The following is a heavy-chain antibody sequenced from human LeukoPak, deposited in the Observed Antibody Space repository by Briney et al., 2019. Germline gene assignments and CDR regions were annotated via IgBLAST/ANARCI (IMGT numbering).Heavy chain of an antibody. CDR3: ARIEVPAAIWWPYSVDPYYFDY. J-gene: IGHJ4*02. CDR2: IKQDGSEK. Sequence: GGSLRLSCAASGFTFSSYWMSWVRQAPGKGLEWVANIKQDGSEKYYVDSVKGRFTISRDNAKNSLYLQMNSLRAEDTAVYYCARIEVPAAIWWPYSVDPYYFDYWGQGTLVTVSS. CDR1: GFTFSSYW. V-gene: IGHV3-7*01. D-gene: IGHD2-2*01.